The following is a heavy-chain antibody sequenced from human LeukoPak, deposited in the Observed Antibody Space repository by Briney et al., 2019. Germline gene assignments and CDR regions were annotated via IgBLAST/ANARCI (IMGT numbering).Heavy chain of an antibody. CDR1: GFTFYTYA. CDR2: VSENGRTT. D-gene: IGHD6-19*01. J-gene: IGHJ5*02. CDR3: AKGLSAVAGNCFDP. V-gene: IGHV3-23*01. Sequence: GGSLRLSCAASGFTFYTYAMSWVRLAPGKGLEWVSTVSENGRTTYYADSVKGRFTISRDNSKSTVDLQMNSLRVEDTAAYFCAKGLSAVAGNCFDPWGQGTLVTVSS.